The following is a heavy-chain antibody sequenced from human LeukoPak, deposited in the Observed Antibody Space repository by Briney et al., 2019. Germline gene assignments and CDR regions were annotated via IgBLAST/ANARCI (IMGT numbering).Heavy chain of an antibody. Sequence: PGGSLRLSCAASGFTFSNYAMSWVRQAPGKGLEWVSAISSSGDNSYYADSVKGRFTISRDNSKNTLYLQMNSLRVEDAAVYYCAKDFRQPHDAFDIWGQGTMVTVSS. CDR2: ISSSGDNS. V-gene: IGHV3-23*01. D-gene: IGHD6-6*01. CDR3: AKDFRQPHDAFDI. CDR1: GFTFSNYA. J-gene: IGHJ3*02.